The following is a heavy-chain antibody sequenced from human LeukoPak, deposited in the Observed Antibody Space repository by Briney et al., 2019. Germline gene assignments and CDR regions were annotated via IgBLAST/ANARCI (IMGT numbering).Heavy chain of an antibody. J-gene: IGHJ1*01. V-gene: IGHV3-33*06. D-gene: IGHD4-11*01. CDR3: AKDAQRGFDYSNSLQN. Sequence: SGGSLRLSCAASGFTFSHYGMHWVRQTPGAGLEWVAVIWSDGSDKYYAKSVKGRFNISRDNSKNSLFLQMNSLRAEDTAVYYCAKDAQRGFDYSNSLQNWGQGILVTVSS. CDR2: IWSDGSDK. CDR1: GFTFSHYG.